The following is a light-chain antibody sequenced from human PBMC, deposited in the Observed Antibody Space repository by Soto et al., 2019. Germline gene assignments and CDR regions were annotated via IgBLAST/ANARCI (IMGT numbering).Light chain of an antibody. Sequence: EIVLTQSPGTLSLSPGESTTLSCRASQSVGSSYLAWYQHKPGQAPRLLIYGATSRATGIPDRFSGSGSGTDFTLTISRLEPEDFAVYFCQQYNYLTTFGQGTRLEIK. CDR3: QQYNYLTT. V-gene: IGKV3-20*01. CDR2: GAT. CDR1: QSVGSSY. J-gene: IGKJ5*01.